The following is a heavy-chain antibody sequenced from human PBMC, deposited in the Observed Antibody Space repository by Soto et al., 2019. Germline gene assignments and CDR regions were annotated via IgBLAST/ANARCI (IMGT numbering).Heavy chain of an antibody. CDR2: VSVPSGDT. Sequence: GASVKVSCKASDYSFSSFGISWVRQAPGQGLEWVGWVSVPSGDTSSAQNFQGRVTVTTDTSTSTAYMEVGSLRSDDTAVYYCARTCRSGGSCYLEYWGEGTLVTVSS. CDR3: ARTCRSGGSCYLEY. D-gene: IGHD2-15*01. J-gene: IGHJ4*02. V-gene: IGHV1-18*01. CDR1: DYSFSSFG.